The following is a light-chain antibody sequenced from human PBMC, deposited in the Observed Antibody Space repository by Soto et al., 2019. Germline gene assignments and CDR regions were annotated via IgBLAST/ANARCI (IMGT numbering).Light chain of an antibody. J-gene: IGLJ1*01. CDR1: SSDVGGYNS. CDR3: SLYTSSSTLLYV. Sequence: QSALTQPASVSGSPGQSITISCTGTSSDVGGYNSVSWYQQHPGKAPKLMIYEVSNRPSGVSNRFSGSKSGNTASLTISVLQAEDEADCYCSLYTSSSTLLYVFGTGTKLTVL. CDR2: EVS. V-gene: IGLV2-14*01.